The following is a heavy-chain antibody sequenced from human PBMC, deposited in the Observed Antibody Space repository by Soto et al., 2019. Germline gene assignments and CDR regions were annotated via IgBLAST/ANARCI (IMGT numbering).Heavy chain of an antibody. CDR3: AKDLGRIAAAGTDWFDP. Sequence: EVQLLESGGGLVQPGGSLRLSCAASGFTFSSYAMSWVRQAPGKGLEWVSAISGSGGSTYYADSVKGRFTIYRDNSKNTLYLQMNSLRAEDTAVYYCAKDLGRIAAAGTDWFDPWGQGTLVTVSS. CDR1: GFTFSSYA. CDR2: ISGSGGST. D-gene: IGHD6-13*01. V-gene: IGHV3-23*01. J-gene: IGHJ5*02.